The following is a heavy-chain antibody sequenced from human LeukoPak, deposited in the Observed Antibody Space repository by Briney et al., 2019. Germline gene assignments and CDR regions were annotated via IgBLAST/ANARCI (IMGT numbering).Heavy chain of an antibody. CDR2: INQDGGQK. V-gene: IGHV3-7*01. CDR1: GFTFSSSW. CDR3: ATNTRAYAVLLAY. J-gene: IGHJ4*02. D-gene: IGHD4-17*01. Sequence: GGSLRLSCAVSGFTFSSSWMIWARQAPGKGLEWVANINQDGGQKYYLDSVKGRFTISRDNADNSLYLQMDGLRAEDTAVYYCATNTRAYAVLLAYWGQGTLVTVSS.